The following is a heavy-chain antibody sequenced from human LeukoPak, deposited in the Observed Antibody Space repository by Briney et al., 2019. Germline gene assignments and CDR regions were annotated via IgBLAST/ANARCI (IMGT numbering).Heavy chain of an antibody. CDR2: IHYSGLT. CDR3: ARDPPEDEWNSFDY. V-gene: IGHV4-59*01. CDR1: GGSFSGYY. Sequence: PSETLSLTCAVYGGSFSGYYWNWIRQPLGKGLEWIGFIHYSGLTVYSPSLQSRVAMSVDTSRNQFSLELRSVSAADTALYYCARDPPEDEWNSFDYWGQGTLVTVSS. J-gene: IGHJ4*02. D-gene: IGHD3-3*01.